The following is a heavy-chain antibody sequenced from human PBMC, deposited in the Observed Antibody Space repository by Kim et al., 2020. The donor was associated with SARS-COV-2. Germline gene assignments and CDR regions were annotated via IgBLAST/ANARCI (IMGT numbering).Heavy chain of an antibody. V-gene: IGHV4-30-2*01. D-gene: IGHD6-25*01. CDR2: IYYSGTT. CDR1: GTYVNSGGFS. J-gene: IGHJ4*02. Sequence: SETLSLTCAVSGTYVNSGGFSWSWIRQRPGRGLEWIGYIYYSGTTYSNPSLETRVNISLHTSKNQFSLKLTSVTAADTAIYYCASDHGDGYKYWGRGTLV. CDR3: ASDHGDGYKY.